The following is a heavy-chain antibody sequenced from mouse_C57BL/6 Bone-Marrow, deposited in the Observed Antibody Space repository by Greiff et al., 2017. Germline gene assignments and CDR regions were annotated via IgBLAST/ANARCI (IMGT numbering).Heavy chain of an antibody. CDR3: ARLGRYFDY. V-gene: IGHV3-6*01. D-gene: IGHD4-1*01. CDR1: GYSITSGYY. Sequence: EVKLEESGPGLVKPSQSLSLTCSVTGYSITSGYYWNWIRQFPGNKLEWKGYISYDGSNNYNPSLKNRISITRDTSKNQFFLKLNSVTTEDTATYYCARLGRYFDYWGQGTTLTVSS. CDR2: ISYDGSN. J-gene: IGHJ2*01.